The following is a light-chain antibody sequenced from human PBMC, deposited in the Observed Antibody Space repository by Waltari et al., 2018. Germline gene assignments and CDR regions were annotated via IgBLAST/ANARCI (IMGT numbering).Light chain of an antibody. CDR2: LGS. J-gene: IGKJ5*01. CDR1: QSLLHSNGYNY. V-gene: IGKV2-28*01. CDR3: MQALQIPPIT. Sequence: DIVMTQSPLSLPVTPGEPVSISCRSSQSLLHSNGYNYLDWYLQKPGQSPQLLIYLGSNRASGVPDRFSGSGSGTDFTLKISRVEAEDVGVYYCMQALQIPPITFGQGTRLEIK.